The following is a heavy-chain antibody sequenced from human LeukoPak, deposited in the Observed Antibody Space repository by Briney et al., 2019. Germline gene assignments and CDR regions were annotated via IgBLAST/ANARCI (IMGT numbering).Heavy chain of an antibody. CDR2: IYTSGST. CDR1: GGPISSYY. Sequence: SETLSLTCTVSGGPISSYYWSWIRQPAGKGLEWIGRIYTSGSTNYNPSLKSRVTMSVDTSKNQFSLKLSSVTAADTAVYYCARDSYSSDCSGGSCYSYYYYGMDVWGQGTTVTVSS. D-gene: IGHD2-15*01. V-gene: IGHV4-4*07. J-gene: IGHJ6*02. CDR3: ARDSYSSDCSGGSCYSYYYYGMDV.